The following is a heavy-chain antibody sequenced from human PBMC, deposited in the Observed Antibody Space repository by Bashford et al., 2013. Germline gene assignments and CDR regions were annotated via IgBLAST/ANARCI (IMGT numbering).Heavy chain of an antibody. Sequence: SVKVSCKASGGTFSSYAISWVRQAPGQGLEWMGGIIPIFGTANYAQKFQGRVTITADESTSTAYMELSSLRSEDTAVYYCARGIVGATNFDYWGQGTLVTVSS. CDR1: GGTFSSYA. J-gene: IGHJ4*02. CDR3: ARGIVGATNFDY. V-gene: IGHV1-69*13. D-gene: IGHD1-26*01. CDR2: IIPIFGTA.